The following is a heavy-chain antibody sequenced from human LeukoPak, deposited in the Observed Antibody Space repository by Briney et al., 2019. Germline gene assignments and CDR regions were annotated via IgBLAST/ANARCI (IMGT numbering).Heavy chain of an antibody. CDR3: ARPSHNGWYFEGAFDI. CDR2: IKQDGSEK. J-gene: IGHJ3*02. Sequence: PGGSLRLSCADSGFTLSSYWMSCVRQAPGKGLEWVANIKQDGSEKYYVDSVKGRFTISRDNAKNSLYLQMNSLRAEDTAVYYCARPSHNGWYFEGAFDIWGQGTMVTVSS. V-gene: IGHV3-7*01. D-gene: IGHD6-19*01. CDR1: GFTLSSYW.